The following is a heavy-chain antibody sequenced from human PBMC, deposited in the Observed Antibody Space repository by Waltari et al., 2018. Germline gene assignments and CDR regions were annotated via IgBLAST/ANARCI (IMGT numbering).Heavy chain of an antibody. J-gene: IGHJ2*01. CDR3: ARGYGSVSNWYFDL. V-gene: IGHV3-48*03. CDR2: ISSGCRTI. Sequence: EVQLVASGGGLVQPGGSLSLSCVFSGFPSGTSEMNWVRQAPGKGLDCVSYISSGCRTIYYADSVKGRFTISRDNANNSVYLQMNSLRAEDTAVYYCARGYGSVSNWYFDLWGRGTPVTVSS. D-gene: IGHD3-10*01. CDR1: GFPSGTSE.